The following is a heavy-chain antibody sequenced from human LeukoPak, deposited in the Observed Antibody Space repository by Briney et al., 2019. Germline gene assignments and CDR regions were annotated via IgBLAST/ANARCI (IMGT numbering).Heavy chain of an antibody. Sequence: GGSLRLSCAASGFTFSSYAMSWVRQAPGKGLEWVSAISGSGGSTYYADSVKGRFTISRDNSKNTLYLQMNSLRAEDTAVYYCAKGAPLLTFGGVIVLFDYWGQGTLVTVSS. CDR1: GFTFSSYA. J-gene: IGHJ4*02. D-gene: IGHD3-16*02. V-gene: IGHV3-23*01. CDR3: AKGAPLLTFGGVIVLFDY. CDR2: ISGSGGST.